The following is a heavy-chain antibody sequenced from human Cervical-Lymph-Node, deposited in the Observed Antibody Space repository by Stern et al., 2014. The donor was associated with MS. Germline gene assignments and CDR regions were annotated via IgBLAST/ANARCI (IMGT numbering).Heavy chain of an antibody. CDR1: GFAFTSSA. V-gene: IGHV3-30*01. Sequence: VQLVESGGGVAQPGRSLRLSCAASGFAFTSSAMHWVRQAPGKGLEWLAGISFAGDKEYYADSVKGRFTISRNTSDNTVILQMDSLRIEDTALYFCARDSPYFAKSGSLLTLFDLWGQGTLVAVSS. J-gene: IGHJ4*02. D-gene: IGHD3-22*01. CDR3: ARDSPYFAKSGSLLTLFDL. CDR2: ISFAGDKE.